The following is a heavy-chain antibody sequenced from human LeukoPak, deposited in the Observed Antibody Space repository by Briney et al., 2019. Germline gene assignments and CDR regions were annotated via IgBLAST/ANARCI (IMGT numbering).Heavy chain of an antibody. CDR2: IHYSGAT. CDR1: GGSISSYY. Sequence: SETLSLTCAVSGGSISSYYWTWIRQPPGKGLEWIGFIHYSGATKYNPSLESRVTLSLDTSKHQFSLRLNSVTAADTAVYYCARRVAVPGSYYFDYWSQGTLVTVSS. CDR3: ARRVAVPGSYYFDY. D-gene: IGHD2-2*01. V-gene: IGHV4-59*08. J-gene: IGHJ4*02.